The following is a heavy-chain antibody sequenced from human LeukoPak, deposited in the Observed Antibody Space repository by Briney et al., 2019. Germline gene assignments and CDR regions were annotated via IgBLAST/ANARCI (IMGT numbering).Heavy chain of an antibody. V-gene: IGHV4-59*01. D-gene: IGHD2/OR15-2a*01. J-gene: IGHJ3*02. Sequence: SETLSLTCTVSGSSFGNYYWSWIRQPPGKGLEWIGYIYDSGTTNYNPSLKSRVTISVDTATNQFSLKLRSVTAADTAVYYCARDFSAAFDIWGQGTMVTVS. CDR2: IYDSGTT. CDR1: GSSFGNYY. CDR3: ARDFSAAFDI.